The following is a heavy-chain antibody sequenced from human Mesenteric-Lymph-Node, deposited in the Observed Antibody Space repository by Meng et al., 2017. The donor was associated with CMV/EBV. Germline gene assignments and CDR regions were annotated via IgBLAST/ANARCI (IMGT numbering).Heavy chain of an antibody. J-gene: IGHJ4*02. Sequence: SVGSFSTYAISWVPHAPGQGLEWMGGIIPIFGTTKYAEKFQGRVTITTDESTTTAYMELRSLRSEDTAVYYCAIHVVPAALINFFNYWGQGTLVTVSS. V-gene: IGHV1-69*05. CDR3: AIHVVPAALINFFNY. CDR1: VGSFSTYA. CDR2: IIPIFGTT. D-gene: IGHD2-2*01.